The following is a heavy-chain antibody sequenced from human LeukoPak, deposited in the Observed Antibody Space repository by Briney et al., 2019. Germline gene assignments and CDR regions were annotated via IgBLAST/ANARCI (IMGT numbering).Heavy chain of an antibody. CDR3: ARSPDYSNYYYYYMDV. CDR2: INPNSGGT. J-gene: IGHJ6*03. V-gene: IGHV1-2*02. Sequence: ASVKVSCKASGYTFTGYYMHWVRQAPGQGLEWMGWINPNSGGTNYAQKFQGRVTMTRDTSISTAYMELSRLRSDDTAVYYCARSPDYSNYYYYYMDVWGKGTTVTVSS. D-gene: IGHD4-11*01. CDR1: GYTFTGYY.